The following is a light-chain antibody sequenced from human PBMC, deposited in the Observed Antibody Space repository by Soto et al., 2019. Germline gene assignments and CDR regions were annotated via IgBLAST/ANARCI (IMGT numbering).Light chain of an antibody. J-gene: IGLJ2*01. CDR3: APWDDSLNGPV. CDR1: SSNIGSNT. CDR2: SND. Sequence: SVLTQPPSASGTPGQRVTISCSGSSSNIGSNTVNWYQQLPGTAPKLLIYSNDQRPSGVPDRFSGSKSGTSASLAISGLQSEDEADYYCAPWDDSLNGPVFGGGTKVTVL. V-gene: IGLV1-44*01.